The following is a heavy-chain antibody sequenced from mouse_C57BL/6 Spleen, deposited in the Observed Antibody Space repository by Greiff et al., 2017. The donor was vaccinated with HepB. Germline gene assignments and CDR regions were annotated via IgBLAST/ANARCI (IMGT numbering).Heavy chain of an antibody. J-gene: IGHJ3*01. D-gene: IGHD2-1*01. CDR1: GYSFTGYY. CDR3: ARTELYDGNGFAY. V-gene: IGHV1-42*01. Sequence: EVQLQQSGPELVKPGASVKISCKASGYSFTGYYMNWVKQSPEKSLEWIGEITPSTGGTTYNQKFRAKATLTVDKSSSTASMQLKSLTSEDAAVYYFARTELYDGNGFAYWGQGTRVTVSA. CDR2: ITPSTGGT.